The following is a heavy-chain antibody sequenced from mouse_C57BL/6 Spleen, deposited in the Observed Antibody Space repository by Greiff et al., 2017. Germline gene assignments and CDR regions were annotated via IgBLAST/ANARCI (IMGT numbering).Heavy chain of an antibody. Sequence: VQLQQPGAELVMPGASVKLSCKASGYTFTSYWMHWVKQRPGQGLEWIGEIDPSDSYTNYNQKFKGKSTLTVDKSSSTAYMQLSSLTSEDSAVYYGARRGNYYDAMDYWGQGTSVTVSS. CDR3: ARRGNYYDAMDY. V-gene: IGHV1-69*01. CDR2: IDPSDSYT. CDR1: GYTFTSYW. J-gene: IGHJ4*01. D-gene: IGHD1-1*01.